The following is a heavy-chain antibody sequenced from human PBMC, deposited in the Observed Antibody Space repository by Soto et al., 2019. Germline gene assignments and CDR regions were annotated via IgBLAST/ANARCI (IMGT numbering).Heavy chain of an antibody. Sequence: PGGSLRLSCASSGFTFRSYAMSLVRQAPGRGLECVSYISSGGSTTYYADSVKGRFTISRDNAKRSLYLQMNSLREDDTAVYYCARDPATGYDSGHWGQGTLVTVSS. J-gene: IGHJ4*02. CDR1: GFTFRSYA. D-gene: IGHD5-12*01. V-gene: IGHV3-48*02. CDR3: ARDPATGYDSGH. CDR2: ISSGGSTT.